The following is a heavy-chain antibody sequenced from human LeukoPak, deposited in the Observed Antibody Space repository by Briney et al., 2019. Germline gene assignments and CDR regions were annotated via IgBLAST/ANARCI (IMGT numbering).Heavy chain of an antibody. J-gene: IGHJ5*02. CDR3: ARAHSGYCSSTSCYSNWFDP. CDR1: GFTFSRYR. V-gene: IGHV3-21*01. D-gene: IGHD2-2*03. CDR2: ISSSGSYI. Sequence: GGSLRLSCAAPGFTFSRYRMNWVRQAPGKGLEWVSSISSSGSYIFYAGSVKGRFTIARDNAKNSLYLQMNSLRAEDTAVYYCARAHSGYCSSTSCYSNWFDPWGQGTLVTVSS.